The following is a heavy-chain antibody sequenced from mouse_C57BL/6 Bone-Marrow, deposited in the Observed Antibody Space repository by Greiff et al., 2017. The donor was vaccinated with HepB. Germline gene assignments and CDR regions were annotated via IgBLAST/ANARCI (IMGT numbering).Heavy chain of an antibody. D-gene: IGHD2-4*01. CDR2: ISYDGSN. CDR3: ARLGDYDY. Sequence: DVQLVESGPGLVKPSQSLPLTCSVSGYSITSGYYWNWIRQFPGNKLEWMGYISYDGSNNYNPSLKNRISITRDTSKNQFFLTLNSVTTEDTATCYCARLGDYDYWGQGTTLTVSS. V-gene: IGHV3-6*01. CDR1: GYSITSGYY. J-gene: IGHJ2*01.